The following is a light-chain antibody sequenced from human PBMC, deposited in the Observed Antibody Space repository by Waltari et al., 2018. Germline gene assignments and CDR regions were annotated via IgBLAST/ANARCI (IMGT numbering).Light chain of an antibody. J-gene: IGKJ3*01. Sequence: DIQMTQSPSSLSASVGDRVTITCRASQGISNSLAWYQQKPGKAPKLLLSAASTLESGVPSRFRGSGSGTDYTLTISSLQPEDFATYYCQQYYHNRQITFGPGTKVDFK. CDR1: QGISNS. CDR2: AAS. CDR3: QQYYHNRQIT. V-gene: IGKV1-NL1*01.